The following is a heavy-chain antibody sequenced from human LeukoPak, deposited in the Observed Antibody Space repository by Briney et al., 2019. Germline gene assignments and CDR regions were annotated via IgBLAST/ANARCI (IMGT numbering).Heavy chain of an antibody. CDR2: IYWNDDK. Sequence: SGPTLVKPTQTLTLTCTFSGFSLSTSGVGVGWIRQPPGKALEWLALIYWNDDKRYSPSLKSRLTITKDTSKNQVVLTMTNMDPVDTATYYCAHLGLGCSSTSCHLWYYYYYMDVWGKGTTVTVSS. CDR1: GFSLSTSGVG. J-gene: IGHJ6*03. CDR3: AHLGLGCSSTSCHLWYYYYYMDV. V-gene: IGHV2-5*01. D-gene: IGHD2-2*01.